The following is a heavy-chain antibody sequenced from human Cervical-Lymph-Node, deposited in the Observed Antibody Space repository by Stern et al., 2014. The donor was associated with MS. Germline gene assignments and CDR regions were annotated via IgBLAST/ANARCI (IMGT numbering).Heavy chain of an antibody. V-gene: IGHV3-23*01. J-gene: IGHJ4*02. CDR2: ISGSGGST. D-gene: IGHD6-13*01. CDR3: AKDLGWYSSSWHTGLDY. CDR1: GFTFSSYA. Sequence: EVQLLESGGGLVQPGGSLRLSCAASGFTFSSYAMSWVRQAPGKGLEWVSAISGSGGSTYYADSVKGRFTISRDNSKNTLYLQMNSLRAEDTAVYYCAKDLGWYSSSWHTGLDYWGQGTLVTVSS.